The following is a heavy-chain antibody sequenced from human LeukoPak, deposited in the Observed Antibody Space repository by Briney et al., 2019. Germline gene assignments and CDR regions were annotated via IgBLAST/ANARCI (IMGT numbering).Heavy chain of an antibody. J-gene: IGHJ1*01. CDR1: GGSFSGYY. CDR3: AAFRLGLLH. CDR2: INHSGST. D-gene: IGHD2-21*01. Sequence: SETLSLTCAVYGGSFSGYYWSWIRQPPGKGLEWIGEINHSGSTNYNPSLKSRVTISVDTSKNQFSLKLSSVTAADTAVYYCAAFRLGLLHWGQRTLVTVSS. V-gene: IGHV4-34*01.